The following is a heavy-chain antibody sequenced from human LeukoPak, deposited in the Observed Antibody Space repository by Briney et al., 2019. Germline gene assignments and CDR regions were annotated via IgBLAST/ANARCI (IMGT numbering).Heavy chain of an antibody. CDR3: ARGGYGDRIDY. Sequence: ASVKVSCKASGYTFAGYYIHWVRQAPGQGLEWMGWISPNSGDTNYAQKFQGRVTMTRDSSISTVYMELGRLRYDDTAVYYCARGGYGDRIDYWGQGTLVSVSS. CDR2: ISPNSGDT. CDR1: GYTFAGYY. V-gene: IGHV1-2*02. D-gene: IGHD4-17*01. J-gene: IGHJ4*02.